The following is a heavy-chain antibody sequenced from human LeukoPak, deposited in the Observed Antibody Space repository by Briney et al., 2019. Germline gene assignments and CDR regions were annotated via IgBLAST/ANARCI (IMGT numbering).Heavy chain of an antibody. CDR1: GGTFSSYA. CDR3: ARGIEAGYDY. CDR2: MNPNSGNT. J-gene: IGHJ4*02. V-gene: IGHV1-8*03. D-gene: IGHD6-25*01. Sequence: GASVKVSCKASGGTFSSYAISWVRQAPGQGLEWMGWMNPNSGNTGYAQNFQGRITITRDTSISTFYMELSSLRSEDTAVYYCARGIEAGYDYWGQGTLVTIST.